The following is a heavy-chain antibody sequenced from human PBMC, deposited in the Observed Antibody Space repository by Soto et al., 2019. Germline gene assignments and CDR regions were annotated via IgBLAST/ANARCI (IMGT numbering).Heavy chain of an antibody. J-gene: IGHJ6*02. Sequence: QVQLVESGGGVVQPGRSLRLSCAASGFTFSSYGMHWVRQAPGKGLEWVAVISYDGSNKYYADSVKGRFTISRDNSKNTLYLQMNSLRAEDTAVYYCAKDDVRAGSWFGELLHRPLYYYYYGMDVWGQGTTVTVSS. CDR1: GFTFSSYG. D-gene: IGHD3-10*01. V-gene: IGHV3-30*18. CDR3: AKDDVRAGSWFGELLHRPLYYYYYGMDV. CDR2: ISYDGSNK.